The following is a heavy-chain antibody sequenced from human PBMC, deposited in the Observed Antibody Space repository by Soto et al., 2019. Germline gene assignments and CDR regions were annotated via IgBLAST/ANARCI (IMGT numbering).Heavy chain of an antibody. CDR2: INHSGST. D-gene: IGHD6-19*01. CDR3: ARGGIAVAGTWYYYYGMDV. V-gene: IGHV4-34*01. CDR1: GGSFSGYY. J-gene: IGHJ6*02. Sequence: PSETLSLTSAVYGGSFSGYYWSWIRQPPGKGLEWIGEINHSGSTNYNPSLKSRVTISVDTSKNQFSLKLSSVTAADTAVYYCARGGIAVAGTWYYYYGMDVWGQGTTVTVSS.